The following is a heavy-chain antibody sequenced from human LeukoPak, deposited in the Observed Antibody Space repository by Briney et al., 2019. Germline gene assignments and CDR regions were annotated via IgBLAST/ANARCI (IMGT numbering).Heavy chain of an antibody. CDR1: GGSISSGGYY. D-gene: IGHD3-3*01. V-gene: IGHV4-61*08. Sequence: PSETLSLTCTVSGGSISSGGYYWSWIRQHPGKGLEWIGYIYYSGSTNYNPSLKSRVTISVDTSKNQFSLKLSSVTAADTAVYYCARVSIFGEVIGPHAFDIWGQGTMVTVSS. CDR3: ARVSIFGEVIGPHAFDI. J-gene: IGHJ3*02. CDR2: IYYSGST.